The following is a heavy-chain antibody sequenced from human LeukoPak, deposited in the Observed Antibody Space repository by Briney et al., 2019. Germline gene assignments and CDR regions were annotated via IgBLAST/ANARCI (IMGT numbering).Heavy chain of an antibody. Sequence: SETLSLTCAVSGGSFSGYYWTWIRQAPGKGLEWIGEINPSGGISYNPSLKSRLTISVDASKNQFSLNLRSLTAADTAVYYCARGRQEVSMIVVVMTAVSYYLDVWGKGTTVTVS. CDR1: GGSFSGYY. CDR3: ARGRQEVSMIVVVMTAVSYYLDV. J-gene: IGHJ6*03. CDR2: INPSGGI. D-gene: IGHD3-22*01. V-gene: IGHV4-34*01.